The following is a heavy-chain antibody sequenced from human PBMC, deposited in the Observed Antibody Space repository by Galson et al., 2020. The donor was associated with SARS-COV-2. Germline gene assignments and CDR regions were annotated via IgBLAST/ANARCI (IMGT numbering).Heavy chain of an antibody. J-gene: IGHJ4*02. CDR1: GFTFSSYA. D-gene: IGHD4-17*01. Sequence: GESLKISCAASGFTFSSYAMHWVRQAPGKGLEWVAVISYDGSNKYYADSVKGRFTISRDNSKNTLYLQMNSLRAEDTAVYYCAREDDSGALDYWGQGTLVTVSS. CDR3: AREDDSGALDY. V-gene: IGHV3-30*04. CDR2: ISYDGSNK.